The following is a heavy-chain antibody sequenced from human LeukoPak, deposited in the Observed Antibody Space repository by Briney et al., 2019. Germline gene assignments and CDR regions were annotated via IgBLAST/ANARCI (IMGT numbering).Heavy chain of an antibody. V-gene: IGHV3-7*01. D-gene: IGHD3-10*01. CDR1: GFTFSSYW. Sequence: GGSLRLSCAASGFTFSSYWMSWVRQAPGKGLEWVANIKQDGSEKYYVDSVKGRFTISRDNAKNSLYLQMNSLRAEDTAVYYCAKLAKYFYGAETFYFFEHWGQGTPVTASS. J-gene: IGHJ4*02. CDR3: AKLAKYFYGAETFYFFEH. CDR2: IKQDGSEK.